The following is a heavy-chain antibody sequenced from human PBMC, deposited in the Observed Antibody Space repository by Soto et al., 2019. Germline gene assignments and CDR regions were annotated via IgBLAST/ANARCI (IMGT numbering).Heavy chain of an antibody. CDR3: ARGITVTARPLDP. Sequence: EVQLLESGGGLVQPGGSLRLSCAASGFPFNSYAMNWVRQTPGKGLEWVSSISASGSTSSLADSVKGRFTVSRDNSQNTLHLQMNSLSAENTAIYYCARGITVTARPLDPWGQGTLVTVSS. D-gene: IGHD1-7*01. V-gene: IGHV3-23*01. CDR2: ISASGSTS. J-gene: IGHJ5*02. CDR1: GFPFNSYA.